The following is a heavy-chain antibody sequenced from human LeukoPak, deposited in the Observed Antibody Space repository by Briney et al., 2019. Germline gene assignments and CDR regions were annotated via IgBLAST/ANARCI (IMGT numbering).Heavy chain of an antibody. D-gene: IGHD4-17*01. V-gene: IGHV3-43*02. CDR3: ARALDYGDYEYFGY. J-gene: IGHJ4*02. CDR2: ISGDGGST. CDR1: GFTFDGYA. Sequence: PGGSLRLSCAASGFTFDGYAMHWVRQAPGKGLEWVSLISGDGGSTYYADSVKGRFTISRDNSKNPLYLQMNSLRTEDTALYYCARALDYGDYEYFGYWGQGTLVTVSS.